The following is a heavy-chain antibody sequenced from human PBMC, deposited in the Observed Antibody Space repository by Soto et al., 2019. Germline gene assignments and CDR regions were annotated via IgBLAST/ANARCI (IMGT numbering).Heavy chain of an antibody. J-gene: IGHJ4*02. CDR2: IRNRANSYGT. V-gene: IGHV3-72*01. CDR1: GFTFSDHY. Sequence: EVQLVESGGGSVQPGGSLRLSCAASGFTFSDHYMDWVRQAPGKGLEWAGRIRNRANSYGTDYAAAVKGRFTISRDDSRNSLYLQMSSLRTEDTAVYYCVRVSLAPSTRVFDYWGQGTLVTVSS. D-gene: IGHD2-2*01. CDR3: VRVSLAPSTRVFDY.